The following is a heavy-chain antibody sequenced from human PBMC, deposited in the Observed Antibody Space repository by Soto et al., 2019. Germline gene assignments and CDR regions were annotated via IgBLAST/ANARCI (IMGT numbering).Heavy chain of an antibody. J-gene: IGHJ4*02. CDR1: GFIFSDYV. CDR2: MWYDGSKE. CDR3: ARGRTDFDY. Sequence: QVQLVESGGGVVQPGGSLRLSCAASGFIFSDYVMHWVRQAPGKGLEWVAVMWYDGSKEYYVDSMKGRFTISRDHSKNTLFLQMNSLRAEDTAVYYCARGRTDFDYWGQGTLVTVSS. V-gene: IGHV3-33*01.